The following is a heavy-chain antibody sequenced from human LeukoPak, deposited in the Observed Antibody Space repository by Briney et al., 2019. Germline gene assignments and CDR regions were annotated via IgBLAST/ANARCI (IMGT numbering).Heavy chain of an antibody. CDR3: ARDRGPVEAPEGY. J-gene: IGHJ4*02. CDR2: ISYDGSNK. Sequence: GSLRLSCAASGFTFSSYAMHWVRQAPGKGLEWVAVISYDGSNKYYADSVKGRFTISRDNSKNTLYLQMNSLRAEDTAVYYCARDRGPVEAPEGYWGQGTLVTVSS. CDR1: GFTFSSYA. V-gene: IGHV3-30-3*01.